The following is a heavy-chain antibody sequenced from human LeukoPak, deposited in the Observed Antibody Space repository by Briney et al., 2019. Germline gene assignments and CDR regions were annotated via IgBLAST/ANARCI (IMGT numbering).Heavy chain of an antibody. CDR3: ARTTEGGYTYDYFYYYYMDV. Sequence: PSETLSLTCTVSGGSISSYYWSWIRKPPGKGLEWIGYIYYSGSTNYNPSLKSRATISVDTSKNHFSLKLSSVTAADTAVYYCARTTEGGYTYDYFYYYYMDVWGKGTTVTISS. CDR2: IYYSGST. D-gene: IGHD5-18*01. CDR1: GGSISSYY. V-gene: IGHV4-59*01. J-gene: IGHJ6*03.